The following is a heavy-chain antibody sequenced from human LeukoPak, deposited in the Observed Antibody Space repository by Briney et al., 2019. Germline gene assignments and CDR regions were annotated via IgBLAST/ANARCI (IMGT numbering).Heavy chain of an antibody. Sequence: SETLSLTCTVSSGSISPYYWTWIRQPPGKGLEWIGYIYYSGSTNYNPSLKSRVTISIDTSKNQFSLKLSSVTAADTAVYYCAKYSSGWLIDSWGQGTLVTVSS. V-gene: IGHV4-59*01. CDR3: AKYSSGWLIDS. CDR2: IYYSGST. D-gene: IGHD6-19*01. CDR1: SGSISPYY. J-gene: IGHJ4*02.